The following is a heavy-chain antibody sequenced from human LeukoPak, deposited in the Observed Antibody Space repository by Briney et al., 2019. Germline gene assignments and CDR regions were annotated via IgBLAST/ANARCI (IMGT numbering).Heavy chain of an antibody. CDR3: AKEFKRSSSYLIGLGAFDI. D-gene: IGHD3-22*01. Sequence: QPGRSLRLSCAASGFTFSSYGMHWVRQAPGKGLEWVAVISYDGSNKYYADSVKGRFTISRDNSKNTLYLQMNSLRAEDTAVYYCAKEFKRSSSYLIGLGAFDIWGQGTMVTVSS. CDR1: GFTFSSYG. J-gene: IGHJ3*02. V-gene: IGHV3-30*18. CDR2: ISYDGSNK.